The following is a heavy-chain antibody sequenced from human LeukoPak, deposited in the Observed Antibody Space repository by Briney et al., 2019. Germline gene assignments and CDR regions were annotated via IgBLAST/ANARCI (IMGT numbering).Heavy chain of an antibody. CDR2: IKPNSGGT. J-gene: IGHJ4*02. CDR3: ARDPAGDFWSGYSNQYYFDY. D-gene: IGHD3-3*01. V-gene: IGHV1-2*02. Sequence: GASVKVSCKASGYTCTGYYMHWVRQAPGQGLEWMGWIKPNSGGTNYAQKFQGRVTMTRDTSISTAYMELNRLRSDDTALYYCARDPAGDFWSGYSNQYYFDYWGQGTLVTVSS. CDR1: GYTCTGYY.